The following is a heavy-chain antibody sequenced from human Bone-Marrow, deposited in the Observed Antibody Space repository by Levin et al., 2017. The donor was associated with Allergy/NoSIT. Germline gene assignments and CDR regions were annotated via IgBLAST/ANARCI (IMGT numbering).Heavy chain of an antibody. CDR2: ISGSGGST. Sequence: GGSLRLSCAASGFTFSSYAMSWVRQAPGKGLEWVSAISGSGGSTYYADSVKGRFTISRDNSKNTLYLQMNSLRAEDTAVYYCAKDPRAVRGVMIPLNWFDPWGQGTLVTVSS. CDR3: AKDPRAVRGVMIPLNWFDP. CDR1: GFTFSSYA. D-gene: IGHD3-10*01. V-gene: IGHV3-23*01. J-gene: IGHJ5*02.